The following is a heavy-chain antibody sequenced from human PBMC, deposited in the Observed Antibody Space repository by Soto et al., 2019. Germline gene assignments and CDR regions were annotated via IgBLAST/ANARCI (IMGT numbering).Heavy chain of an antibody. CDR3: ARVGTWIRSSFDP. J-gene: IGHJ5*02. V-gene: IGHV1-69*12. CDR1: GGTFSSYA. D-gene: IGHD5-18*01. CDR2: IIPVFGTA. Sequence: QVQLVQSGAEVKKPGSSVKVSCKASGGTFSSYAISWVRQAPGQGLGWMGGIIPVFGTANYAQKFQGRVTITAAASTSTAYMELSSLRSEDTAVYYCARVGTWIRSSFDPRGQGTLVTVSS.